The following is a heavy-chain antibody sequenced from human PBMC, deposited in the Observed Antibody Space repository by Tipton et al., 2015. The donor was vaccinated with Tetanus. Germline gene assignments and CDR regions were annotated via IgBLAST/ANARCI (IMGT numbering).Heavy chain of an antibody. V-gene: IGHV3-30*18. Sequence: SLRLSCAASGFTFSDYGMHWVRQAPGKGLEWVAVLSFDGTNEYYADSGKGRFTISRDNSKNTLFLKMNSLRPEDAAVYYCAKRGAKLWPPTHYCHYALDMWGQPTTISVSS. CDR3: AKRGAKLWPPTHYCHYALDM. J-gene: IGHJ6*02. CDR2: LSFDGTNE. CDR1: GFTFSDYG. D-gene: IGHD2-15*01.